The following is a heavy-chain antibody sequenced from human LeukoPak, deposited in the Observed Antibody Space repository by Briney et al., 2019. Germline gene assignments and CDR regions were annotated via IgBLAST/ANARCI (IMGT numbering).Heavy chain of an antibody. V-gene: IGHV1-18*01. Sequence: SVKLSCKASGYTFTSYGISWVRQAPGQGLEWMGWISTYNGNTNYAQKLQGRVTMTTDTSTSTAYMELRRLRCDDTVVYYCARFERGGAPTVDYWGQGSLVTVSS. CDR1: GYTFTSYG. CDR3: ARFERGGAPTVDY. D-gene: IGHD1-1*01. J-gene: IGHJ4*02. CDR2: ISTYNGNT.